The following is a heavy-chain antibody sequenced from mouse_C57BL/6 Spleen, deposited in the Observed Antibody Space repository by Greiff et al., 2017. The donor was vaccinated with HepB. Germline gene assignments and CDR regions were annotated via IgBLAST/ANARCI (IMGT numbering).Heavy chain of an antibody. J-gene: IGHJ2*01. V-gene: IGHV1-50*01. CDR3: ARGFTTVYFDY. Sequence: QVQLKQPGAELVKPGASVKLSCKASGYTFTSYWMQWVKQRPGQGLEWIGEIDPSDSYTNYNQKFKGKATLTVDTSSSTAYMQLSSLTSEDSAVYYCARGFTTVYFDYWGQGTTLTVSS. CDR2: IDPSDSYT. D-gene: IGHD1-1*01. CDR1: GYTFTSYW.